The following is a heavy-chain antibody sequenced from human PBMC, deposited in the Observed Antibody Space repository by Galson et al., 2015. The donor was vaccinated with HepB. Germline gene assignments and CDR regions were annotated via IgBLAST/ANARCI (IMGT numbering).Heavy chain of an antibody. D-gene: IGHD6-19*01. CDR3: ARGEADDSGWYGGWFDP. CDR1: GYTFTSYA. J-gene: IGHJ5*02. Sequence: SVKVSCKASGYTFTSYAMHWVRQAPGQRLEWMGWINAGSGNTKYSQKFQGRVTITRDTSASTAYMELSSLRSEDTAVYYCARGEADDSGWYGGWFDPWGQGTLVTVSS. V-gene: IGHV1-3*01. CDR2: INAGSGNT.